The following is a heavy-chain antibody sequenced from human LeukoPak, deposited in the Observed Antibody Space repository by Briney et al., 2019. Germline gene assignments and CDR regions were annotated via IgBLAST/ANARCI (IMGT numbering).Heavy chain of an antibody. D-gene: IGHD4-23*01. CDR2: IYHSGST. CDR1: GASMSNYY. CDR3: ATSGVTRDYFDY. Sequence: SETLSLTCNVSGASMSNYYWVWIRQPPGKGLEWIGEIYHSGSTNYNPSLKSRVTISVDKSKNQFSLKLSSVTAADTAVYYCATSGVTRDYFDYWGQGTLVTVSS. V-gene: IGHV4-59*12. J-gene: IGHJ4*02.